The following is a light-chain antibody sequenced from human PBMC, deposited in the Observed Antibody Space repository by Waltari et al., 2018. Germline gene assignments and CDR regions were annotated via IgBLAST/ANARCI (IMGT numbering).Light chain of an antibody. J-gene: IGLJ1*01. CDR2: AVN. Sequence: QSALTQPRSVSGSPGQSVTISCTGTSSDIGGYNAVAWYQKYPGKAPQPLIYAVNQRPSGVRARLSGYKSVNTASLAISGLQAEDEADYYCYSYAGSYTLYVFGTGTEVTVL. CDR3: YSYAGSYTLYV. CDR1: SSDIGGYNA. V-gene: IGLV2-11*01.